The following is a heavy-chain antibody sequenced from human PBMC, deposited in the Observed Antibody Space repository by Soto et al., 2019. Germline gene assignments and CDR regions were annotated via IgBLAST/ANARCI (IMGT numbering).Heavy chain of an antibody. V-gene: IGHV4-59*08. J-gene: IGHJ3*02. Sequence: SETLSLTCTVSGGSISSYYWSWIRQPPGKGLEWIGYIYYSGSTNYNPSLKSRVTISVDTSKNQFSLKLSSVTAADTAVYYCARGDITGTTTGHDAFDIWGQGTMVTVSS. CDR2: IYYSGST. CDR1: GGSISSYY. D-gene: IGHD1-20*01. CDR3: ARGDITGTTTGHDAFDI.